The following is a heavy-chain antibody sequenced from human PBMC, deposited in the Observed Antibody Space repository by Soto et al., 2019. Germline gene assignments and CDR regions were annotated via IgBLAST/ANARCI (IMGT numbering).Heavy chain of an antibody. CDR3: ARGPLVVLNYFES. CDR2: IFPLTDIP. J-gene: IGHJ4*02. CDR1: GGTFRNYP. Sequence: QVQLVHSGTAVKKPGSSVKVSCKASGGTFRNYPINWVRQAPGQGLEWMGSIFPLTDIPDYAQNFQARVTISADKSTSTAYMELSSLTSDDTAMYFCARGPLVVLNYFESWGQGTLVTVSS. V-gene: IGHV1-69*04.